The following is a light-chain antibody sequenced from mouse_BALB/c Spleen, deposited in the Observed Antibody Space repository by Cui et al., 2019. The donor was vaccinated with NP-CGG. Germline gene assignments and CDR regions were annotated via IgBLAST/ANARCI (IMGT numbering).Light chain of an antibody. CDR2: GTK. CDR3: ALWYSNHWV. Sequence: QAVVNQESALHTSPGETVTLTCRSSTGAVTTSNYANWVQEKPDHLFTGLIGGTKNRAPGVPARFSGSLIGDKAALTITGAQTEDEAIYFCALWYSNHWVFGGGTKLTVL. V-gene: IGLV1*01. J-gene: IGLJ1*01. CDR1: TGAVTTSNY.